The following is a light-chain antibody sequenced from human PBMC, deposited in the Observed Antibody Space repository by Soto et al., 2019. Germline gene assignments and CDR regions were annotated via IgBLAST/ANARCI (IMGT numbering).Light chain of an antibody. J-gene: IGLJ2*01. Sequence: QSVLTQPASVSGAPGQRVTISCTGSSSNIGAGYDVHWYQQLPGRAPKLLIYCNTNRPSGVPDRFSGSKSGTSASLAITGLQAEDEADYYCLSFESSLSVVFGGGTKLTVL. CDR1: SSNIGAGYD. V-gene: IGLV1-40*01. CDR2: CNT. CDR3: LSFESSLSVV.